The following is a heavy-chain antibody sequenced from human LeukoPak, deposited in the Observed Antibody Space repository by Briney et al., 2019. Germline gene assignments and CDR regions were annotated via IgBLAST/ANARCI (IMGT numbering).Heavy chain of an antibody. Sequence: GGSLRLSCAASGFTFSSYAMSWVRQAPGKGLEWVSAISGSGGSTYYADSVKGRFTISRDNSKNTLYLQMNSLRAEDTAVYYCASAQTDYYDSSGYYYVGLGPFDYWGQGTLVTVSS. CDR3: ASAQTDYYDSSGYYYVGLGPFDY. D-gene: IGHD3-22*01. J-gene: IGHJ4*02. V-gene: IGHV3-23*01. CDR2: ISGSGGST. CDR1: GFTFSSYA.